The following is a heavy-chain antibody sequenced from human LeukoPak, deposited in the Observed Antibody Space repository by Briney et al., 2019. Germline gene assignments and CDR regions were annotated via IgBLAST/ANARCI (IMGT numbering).Heavy chain of an antibody. CDR1: GFTFSSYG. CDR2: IRYDGSNK. Sequence: PGRSLRLSCAASGFTFSSYGMHWVRQAPGKGLEWVAFIRYDGSNKYYADSVKGRFTISRDNSKNTLYLQMNSLRAEDTAVYYCAKSVNGDWVYYYYYYMDVWGKGTTVTISS. V-gene: IGHV3-30*02. CDR3: AKSVNGDWVYYYYYYMDV. D-gene: IGHD4-17*01. J-gene: IGHJ6*03.